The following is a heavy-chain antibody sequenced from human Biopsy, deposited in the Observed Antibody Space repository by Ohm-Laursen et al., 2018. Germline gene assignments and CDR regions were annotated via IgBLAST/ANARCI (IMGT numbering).Heavy chain of an antibody. D-gene: IGHD2-2*01. J-gene: IGHJ4*02. V-gene: IGHV1-69*04. CDR2: IVPILGNL. CDR1: GRTFSTYS. CDR3: AADGDGDYADFDY. Sequence: SSVKASCKASGRTFSTYSISWVRQAPGQGLEWVGRIVPILGNLNYAQRFQGRVSITADKSTTYVYMELSRLTSADTAVYYCAADGDGDYADFDYWGPGTLVTVSS.